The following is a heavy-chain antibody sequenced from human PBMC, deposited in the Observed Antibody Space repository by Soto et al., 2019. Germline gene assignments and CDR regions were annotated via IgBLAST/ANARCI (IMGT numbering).Heavy chain of an antibody. CDR1: GFTFDEYA. Sequence: GGSLRPSCPASGFTFDEYAMHCVRPAPEKGLEWVSGISWNSGSIGYADSVKGRFTISRDTAKNSLYLQMNSLRAEDTALYYCAEDIWTMVRGFTHWGQGSLLTVSS. V-gene: IGHV3-9*01. D-gene: IGHD3-10*01. CDR3: AEDIWTMVRGFTH. J-gene: IGHJ4*02. CDR2: ISWNSGSI.